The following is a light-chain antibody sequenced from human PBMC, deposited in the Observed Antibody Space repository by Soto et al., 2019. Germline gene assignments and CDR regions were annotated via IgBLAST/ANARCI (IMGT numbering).Light chain of an antibody. CDR1: SSDVGRYNL. J-gene: IGLJ2*01. CDR2: EGS. CDR3: SSYAGSNTPI. V-gene: IGLV2-23*01. Sequence: QSVLTQPASVSGSPGQSITISCTGTSSDVGRYNLVSWYQQHPGKAPKLIIYEGSKRPSGVSNRFSGSKSGNTASLTVSGLQAEDEADYYCSSYAGSNTPIFGGGTQLTVL.